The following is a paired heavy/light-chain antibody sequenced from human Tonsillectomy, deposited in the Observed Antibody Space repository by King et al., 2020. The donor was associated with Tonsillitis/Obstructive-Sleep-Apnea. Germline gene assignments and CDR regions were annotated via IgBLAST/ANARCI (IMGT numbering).Heavy chain of an antibody. V-gene: IGHV3-30*03. D-gene: IGHD1-26*01. Sequence: QVQLVESGGGVVQPGRSLRLSCAASGFALSCYGMHWVRQAPGKGLEWVAIISYDGSYKNSADSVKGRFTISRDNSKNTLYLQLNSLRAEDTAVYYCARDVGDGYRTRWYFDLWGRGTLVTVAS. J-gene: IGHJ2*01. CDR3: ARDVGDGYRTRWYFDL. CDR1: GFALSCYG. CDR2: ISYDGSYK.
Light chain of an antibody. Sequence: QSALTQPASVSGSPGQSITISCTGTSSDVGGYNYVSWYQQHPGKAPKLMIYDVGNRPSGVSNRFSGSKSGNTASLTISGLQAEDEADYYCSSYTTSSTLHVFGTGTTVTVL. CDR3: SSYTTSSTLHV. J-gene: IGLJ1*01. CDR2: DVG. CDR1: SSDVGGYNY. V-gene: IGLV2-14*01.